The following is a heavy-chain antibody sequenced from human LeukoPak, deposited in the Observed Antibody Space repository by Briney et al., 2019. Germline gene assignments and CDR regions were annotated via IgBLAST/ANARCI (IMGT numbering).Heavy chain of an antibody. J-gene: IGHJ4*02. CDR2: ISESGGST. Sequence: GGSLRLSCVVSGFTFSTSAMSWVRQAPGKGLEWVSGISESGGSTYYADSVKGRFTISRDNSKNTLYLQMNSLRAEDTAVYYCARGAGYNYPYYFDYWGQGTLVTVSS. CDR1: GFTFSTSA. V-gene: IGHV3-23*01. CDR3: ARGAGYNYPYYFDY. D-gene: IGHD5-24*01.